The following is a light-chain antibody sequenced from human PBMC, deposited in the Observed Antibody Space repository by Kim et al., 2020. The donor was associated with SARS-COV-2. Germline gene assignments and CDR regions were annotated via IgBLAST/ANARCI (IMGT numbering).Light chain of an antibody. V-gene: IGKV3-20*01. CDR2: DVS. CDR1: QSVSSNY. J-gene: IGKJ5*01. CDR3: QHYGGRPPNT. Sequence: EIVLTQSPGTLSLSPGERATLSCRASQSVSSNYLAWYQQRRGQAPRLLIFDVSRRVTGIPDRFSGSGSGTDFTLTISRLEPEDFAVYHCQHYGGRPPNTFGQGTRLEIK.